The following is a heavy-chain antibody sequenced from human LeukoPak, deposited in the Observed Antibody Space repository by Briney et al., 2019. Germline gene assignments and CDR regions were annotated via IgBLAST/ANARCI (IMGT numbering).Heavy chain of an antibody. J-gene: IGHJ4*02. CDR3: ARDLQPYCGGNCYLDY. CDR2: ISYGGSNK. CDR1: GFTFSRYT. Sequence: PGRSLTLSCVASGFTFSRYTMHWVRQTPGKGLEWVALISYGGSNKYYADSVKGRFAISRDNSKNTLYLQMNSLRAEDTAVYYCARDLQPYCGGNCYLDYWGQGTLVTVSS. D-gene: IGHD2-21*01. V-gene: IGHV3-30*09.